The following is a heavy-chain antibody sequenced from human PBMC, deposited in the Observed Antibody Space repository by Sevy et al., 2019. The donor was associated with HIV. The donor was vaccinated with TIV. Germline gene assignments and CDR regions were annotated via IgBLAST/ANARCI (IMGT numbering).Heavy chain of an antibody. D-gene: IGHD3-22*01. CDR1: GFTFSDYY. CDR2: ISSSSSYT. V-gene: IGHV3-11*06. J-gene: IGHJ4*02. CDR3: ARDEGGNYDSSGYIQN. Sequence: GGSLRLSCAASGFTFSDYYMSWIRQAPGKGLEWVSYISSSSSYTNYADSVKGRFTISRDNAKNSLYLQMNSLRAEDTAVDYCARDEGGNYDSSGYIQNWGQGTLVTVSS.